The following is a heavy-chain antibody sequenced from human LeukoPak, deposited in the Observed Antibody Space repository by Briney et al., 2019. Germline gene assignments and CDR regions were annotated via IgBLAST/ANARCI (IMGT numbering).Heavy chain of an antibody. Sequence: GGSLRLSCAASGFTFSSYWMHWVRQPPGKGLVWVSRISTDGSSTTYADSVKGRFTVSRDNSRDNSKNTLYLQMNNLRAEDTAVYYCAKGLSSGWNLKGSDYWGQGTLVTVSS. J-gene: IGHJ4*02. V-gene: IGHV3-74*01. CDR1: GFTFSSYW. D-gene: IGHD6-19*01. CDR2: ISTDGSST. CDR3: AKGLSSGWNLKGSDY.